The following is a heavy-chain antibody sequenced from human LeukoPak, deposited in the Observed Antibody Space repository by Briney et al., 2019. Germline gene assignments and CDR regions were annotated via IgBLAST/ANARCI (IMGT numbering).Heavy chain of an antibody. Sequence: GGSLRLSCAASGFTLRSYWMHWVRQAPGKGLVWVSRINSDGRGTSYADSVKGRFTISRDNAKNTLYLQMNSLRAEDTAVYYCARATGSTHDYWGQGTLVTVSS. CDR2: INSDGRGT. J-gene: IGHJ4*02. D-gene: IGHD1-7*01. V-gene: IGHV3-74*01. CDR1: GFTLRSYW. CDR3: ARATGSTHDY.